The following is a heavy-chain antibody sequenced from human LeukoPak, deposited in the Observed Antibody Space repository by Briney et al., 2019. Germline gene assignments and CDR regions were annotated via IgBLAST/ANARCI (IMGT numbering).Heavy chain of an antibody. Sequence: SETLSLTCAVYGGSFSGYYWSWIRQPPGKGLEWIGEISHSGSTNYNPSLKSRVTISVDTSKNQFSLKLSSVTAADTAVYYCARVRGNRGKYFDYWGQGTLVTVSS. V-gene: IGHV4-34*01. J-gene: IGHJ4*02. D-gene: IGHD3-16*01. CDR2: ISHSGST. CDR3: ARVRGNRGKYFDY. CDR1: GGSFSGYY.